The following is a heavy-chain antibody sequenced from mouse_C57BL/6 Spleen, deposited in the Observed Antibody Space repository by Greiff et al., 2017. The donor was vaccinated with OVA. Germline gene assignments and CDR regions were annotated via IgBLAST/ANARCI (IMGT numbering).Heavy chain of an antibody. J-gene: IGHJ2*01. D-gene: IGHD4-1*01. CDR3: ARMGPGYFDY. CDR1: GYAFSSSW. CDR2: IYPGDGDT. V-gene: IGHV1-82*01. Sequence: QVQLQQSGPELVKPGASVKISCKASGYAFSSSWMNWVKQRPGKGLEWIGRIYPGDGDTNYNGKFKGKATLTADKSSSTAYMQLSSLTSEDSAVYFCARMGPGYFDYWGQGTTLTVSS.